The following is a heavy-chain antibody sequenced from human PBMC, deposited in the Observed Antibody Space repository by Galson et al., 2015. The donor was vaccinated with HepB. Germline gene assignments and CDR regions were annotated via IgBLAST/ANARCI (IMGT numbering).Heavy chain of an antibody. CDR1: GDSVSSTSAA. Sequence: CAISGDSVSSTSAAWNWIRQSPSRGLEWLGRTYYRSKWYNDYAVSVKSRITINPDTSKNQFSLQLNSVTPEDTAVYYCAREDDYGGALRGMDVWGQGTTVTVSS. J-gene: IGHJ6*02. D-gene: IGHD4-23*01. V-gene: IGHV6-1*01. CDR2: TYYRSKWYN. CDR3: AREDDYGGALRGMDV.